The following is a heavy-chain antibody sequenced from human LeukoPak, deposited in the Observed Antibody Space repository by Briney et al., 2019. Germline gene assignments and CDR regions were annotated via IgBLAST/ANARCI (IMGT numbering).Heavy chain of an antibody. CDR3: AKDKWSSVAGSFDP. J-gene: IGHJ5*02. CDR2: ISGSGGST. V-gene: IGHV3-23*01. Sequence: PGGTLRLSCAASGFTFSSYGMSWVRQAPGKGLEWVSAISGSGGSTYYADSVKGRFTISRDNSKNTLYLQMNSLRAEDTAVYYCAKDKWSSVAGSFDPWGQGTLVTVSS. CDR1: GFTFSSYG. D-gene: IGHD6-19*01.